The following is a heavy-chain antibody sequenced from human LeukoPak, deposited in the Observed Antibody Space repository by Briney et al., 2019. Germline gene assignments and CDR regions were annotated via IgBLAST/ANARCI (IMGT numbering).Heavy chain of an antibody. Sequence: SETLSLTCTVSGVSISSYYWSWIRQPPGKGLEWIGYIYNTGSTNYNPSLKSRVTISVDTSKNQFSLKMSSVTAADTAVYYCARDFSSSWHTGNWFDPWGQGTLVTVSS. CDR3: ARDFSSSWHTGNWFDP. CDR1: GVSISSYY. J-gene: IGHJ5*02. D-gene: IGHD6-13*01. V-gene: IGHV4-59*01. CDR2: IYNTGST.